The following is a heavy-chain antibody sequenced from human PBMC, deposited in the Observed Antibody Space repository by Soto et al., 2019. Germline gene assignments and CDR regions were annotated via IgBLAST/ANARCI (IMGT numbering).Heavy chain of an antibody. CDR3: ARHYDILTGYYGRSWGRHMDV. CDR1: GYSFTSYW. D-gene: IGHD3-9*01. Sequence: EVQLVQSGAEVKKPGESLKISCKGSGYSFTSYWIGWVRQMPGKGLEWMGIIYPGDSDTRYSPSFQGQVTISADKSISTAYLQWSSLKASDTAMYYCARHYDILTGYYGRSWGRHMDVWGQGTTVTVSS. V-gene: IGHV5-51*01. J-gene: IGHJ6*02. CDR2: IYPGDSDT.